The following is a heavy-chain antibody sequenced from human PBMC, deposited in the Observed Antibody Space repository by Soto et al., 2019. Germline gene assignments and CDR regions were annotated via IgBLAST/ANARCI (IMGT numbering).Heavy chain of an antibody. CDR3: ARDLRFTGRGDPYYFDY. Sequence: ASVKVSCKASGYTFTGYYMHWVRQAPGQGLEWMGWINPNSGGTNYAQKFQGWVTMTRDTSISTAYMELSRLRSDDTAVYYCARDLRFTGRGDPYYFDYWGQGTLVTVSS. D-gene: IGHD4-17*01. CDR1: GYTFTGYY. V-gene: IGHV1-2*04. J-gene: IGHJ4*02. CDR2: INPNSGGT.